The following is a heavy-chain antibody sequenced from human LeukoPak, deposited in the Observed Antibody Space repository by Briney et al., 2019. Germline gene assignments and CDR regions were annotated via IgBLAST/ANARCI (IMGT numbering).Heavy chain of an antibody. CDR3: AKDGYSSSWYYFDY. CDR1: GFTFSSYW. J-gene: IGHJ4*02. Sequence: GGSLRLSCAASGFTFSSYWMSWVRQAPGKGLEWVANIKQDGSEKYYADSVKGRFTISRDNSKNTLYLQMNSLRAEDTAVYYCAKDGYSSSWYYFDYWGQGTLVTVSS. D-gene: IGHD6-13*01. V-gene: IGHV3-7*03. CDR2: IKQDGSEK.